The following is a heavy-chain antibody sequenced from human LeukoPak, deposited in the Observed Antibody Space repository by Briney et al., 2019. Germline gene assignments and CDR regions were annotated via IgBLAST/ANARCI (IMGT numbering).Heavy chain of an antibody. Sequence: KPGGSLRLSCAASGFTFSDYNMRWIRQAPGKGLEWVSSISRSGSTKYYADSVKGRFTISRDNAKNSLFLQMNSLRAEDTAIYYCARDTLEYSNSPDALDIWGQGTMVTVSS. V-gene: IGHV3-11*04. D-gene: IGHD4-23*01. J-gene: IGHJ3*02. CDR3: ARDTLEYSNSPDALDI. CDR1: GFTFSDYN. CDR2: ISRSGSTK.